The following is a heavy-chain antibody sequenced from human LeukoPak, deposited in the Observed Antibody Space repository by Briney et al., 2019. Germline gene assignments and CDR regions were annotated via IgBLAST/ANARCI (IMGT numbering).Heavy chain of an antibody. D-gene: IGHD6-13*01. CDR3: AREVSSSWHFDY. J-gene: IGHJ4*02. Sequence: GASVKVSCKASGYTFSGYYIHWVRQAPGQGLEWMGWINPNSGGTNYAQKFQARVTMTRDTSISTAYMELSRLTSDDTAVYHCAREVSSSWHFDYWGQGTLVTVSS. V-gene: IGHV1-2*02. CDR2: INPNSGGT. CDR1: GYTFSGYY.